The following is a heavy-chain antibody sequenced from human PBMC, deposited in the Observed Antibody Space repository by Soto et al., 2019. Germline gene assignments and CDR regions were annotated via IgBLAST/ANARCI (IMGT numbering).Heavy chain of an antibody. CDR1: SGSISSSNW. V-gene: IGHV4-4*02. D-gene: IGHD3-16*01. CDR2: INHSGST. J-gene: IGHJ4*02. Sequence: PSETLSLTCAVSSGSISSSNWWSWVRQPPGKGLEWIGEINHSGSTNYNPSLKSRVTISVDTSKNQFSLKLSSVTAADTAVYYCAREVMITFGGVKRPRPFDYWGQGTLVTVSS. CDR3: AREVMITFGGVKRPRPFDY.